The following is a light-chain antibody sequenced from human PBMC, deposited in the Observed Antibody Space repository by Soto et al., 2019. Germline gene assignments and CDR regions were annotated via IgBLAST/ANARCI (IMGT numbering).Light chain of an antibody. CDR2: DAS. V-gene: IGKV3-15*01. CDR1: QSVSNTY. CDR3: QQYNDWPPKT. Sequence: ETVMTHSPGTLSLSPCERATLSCSASQSVSNTYLAWYQQKPGQAPRLLIYDASTRATGIPARFSGSGSGTEFTLTISSLQSEDFAIYYCQQYNDWPPKTFGQGTKVDI. J-gene: IGKJ1*01.